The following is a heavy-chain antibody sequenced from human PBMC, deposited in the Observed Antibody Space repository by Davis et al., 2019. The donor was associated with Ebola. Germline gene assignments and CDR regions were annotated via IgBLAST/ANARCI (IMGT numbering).Heavy chain of an antibody. Sequence: PGGSLRLSCAVYGGSFSDYYWSWIRQPPGQGLEWIGEIHPSGSTNYNPSLASRVSISPDTSKNQFSLNLSSVTAADTAVYYCARLSGSYSSAFDIWGQGTMVTVSS. CDR2: IHPSGST. J-gene: IGHJ3*02. CDR1: GGSFSDYY. CDR3: ARLSGSYSSAFDI. D-gene: IGHD1-26*01. V-gene: IGHV4-34*01.